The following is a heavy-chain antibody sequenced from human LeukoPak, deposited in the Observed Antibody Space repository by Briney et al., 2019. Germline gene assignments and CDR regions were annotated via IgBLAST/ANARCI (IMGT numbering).Heavy chain of an antibody. D-gene: IGHD6-25*01. CDR3: ASRRVAAAGAHDAFDI. J-gene: IGHJ3*02. V-gene: IGHV5-51*01. Sequence: GESLKSSCKGSGYSFTSYWIGWVRQMPGKGLEWMGIIYPGDSDTRYSPSFQGQVTISADKSISTAYLQWSSLKASDTAMYYCASRRVAAAGAHDAFDIWGQGTMVTVSS. CDR1: GYSFTSYW. CDR2: IYPGDSDT.